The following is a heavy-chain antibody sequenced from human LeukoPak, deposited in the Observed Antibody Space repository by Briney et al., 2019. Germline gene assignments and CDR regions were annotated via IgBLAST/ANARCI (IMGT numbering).Heavy chain of an antibody. Sequence: GSLRLSCTASGFTFNRDWTAWVRQAPGKGLEWVANIKEDGSEKNYVDSVKSRFTISRDNAENSVYLQMNDLRAEDTGVYYCVTKEPSTSGWSYWGQGTLVTVSS. D-gene: IGHD6-19*01. CDR1: GFTFNRDW. CDR3: VTKEPSTSGWSY. CDR2: IKEDGSEK. V-gene: IGHV3-7*01. J-gene: IGHJ4*02.